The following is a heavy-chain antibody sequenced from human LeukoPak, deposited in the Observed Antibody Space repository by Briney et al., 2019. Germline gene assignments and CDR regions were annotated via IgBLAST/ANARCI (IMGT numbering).Heavy chain of an antibody. J-gene: IGHJ3*02. V-gene: IGHV1-69*01. CDR3: ARDIAAAGTGYAFDI. Sequence: GSSVKVSCKASGGTFSSYAISWVRQAPGQGLEWMGGIIPIFGTANYAQKFQGRVTITADESTSTAYMELSSLRSEDTAVYYCARDIAAAGTGYAFDIWGQGTMVTVSS. CDR1: GGTFSSYA. CDR2: IIPIFGTA. D-gene: IGHD6-13*01.